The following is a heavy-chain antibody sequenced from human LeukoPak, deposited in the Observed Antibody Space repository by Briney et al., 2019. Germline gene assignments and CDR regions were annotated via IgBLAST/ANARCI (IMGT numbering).Heavy chain of an antibody. J-gene: IGHJ4*02. D-gene: IGHD2-2*01. CDR3: ARDGFVVPAAIELDY. Sequence: GSVKVSCKASGYTFTRYGISWVRQAPGQRLEWMGWISAYNGNTNYAQKLQGRVTMTTDTSTSTAYMELRSLRSDDTAVYYCARDGFVVPAAIELDYWGQGTLVTVSS. V-gene: IGHV1-18*01. CDR1: GYTFTRYG. CDR2: ISAYNGNT.